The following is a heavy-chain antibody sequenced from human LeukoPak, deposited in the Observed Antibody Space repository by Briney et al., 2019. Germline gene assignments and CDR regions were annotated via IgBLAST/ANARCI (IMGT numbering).Heavy chain of an antibody. J-gene: IGHJ3*02. CDR3: ARRMAGGGVPNAFDI. V-gene: IGHV4-59*08. D-gene: IGHD2-8*02. CDR1: GGSISSYY. CDR2: IYYSGST. Sequence: PSETLSLTCTVSGGSISSYYWSWIRQPPGKGLEWIGYIYYSGSTNYNPSLKSRVTISVDTSKNQFSLKLSSVTAADTAVYYCARRMAGGGVPNAFDIWGQGTMVTVSS.